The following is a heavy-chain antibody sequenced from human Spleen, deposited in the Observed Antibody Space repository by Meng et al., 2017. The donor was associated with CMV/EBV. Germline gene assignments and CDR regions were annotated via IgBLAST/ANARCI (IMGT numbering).Heavy chain of an antibody. J-gene: IGHJ4*02. D-gene: IGHD3-10*01. CDR3: TRDSAMVRGPTFFDY. V-gene: IGHV3-49*04. Sequence: GGSLRLSCTASGFTFGDYAMSWVRQAPGKGLEWVGFIRSKAYGGTTEYAASVKGRFTISRDDSKSIAYLQMNSLKTEDTAVYYCTRDSAMVRGPTFFDYWGQGTLVTVSS. CDR1: GFTFGDYA. CDR2: IRSKAYGGTT.